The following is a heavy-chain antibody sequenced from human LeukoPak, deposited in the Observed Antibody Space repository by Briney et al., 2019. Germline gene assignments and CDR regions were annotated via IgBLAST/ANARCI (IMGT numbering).Heavy chain of an antibody. CDR1: GFTFSSYS. J-gene: IGHJ4*02. Sequence: GGSLRLSCAASGFTFSSYSMNWVRQAPGKGLEWVSSISISSSYRYYADSVKGRFTISRDNAKNSLYVQMNSLRAEDTAVYYCARGRAHELHSGWYLPFDYWGQGTLVTVSS. CDR2: ISISSSYR. V-gene: IGHV3-21*01. D-gene: IGHD6-19*01. CDR3: ARGRAHELHSGWYLPFDY.